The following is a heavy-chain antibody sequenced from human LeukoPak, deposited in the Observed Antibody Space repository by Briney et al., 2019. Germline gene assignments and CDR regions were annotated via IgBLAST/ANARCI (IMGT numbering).Heavy chain of an antibody. CDR2: IRQDGSEK. J-gene: IGHJ4*02. V-gene: IGHV3-7*04. CDR1: GFTFSDYW. Sequence: AGGSLRLSCAASGFTFSDYWMSWVRQAPGKGLEWVANIRQDGSEKYYVDSVKGRFTISRDNAKKSLFLQVSSLRGEDTAVYYCARDRGFSYGIDFWGQGTLVTVSS. CDR3: ARDRGFSYGIDF. D-gene: IGHD5-18*01.